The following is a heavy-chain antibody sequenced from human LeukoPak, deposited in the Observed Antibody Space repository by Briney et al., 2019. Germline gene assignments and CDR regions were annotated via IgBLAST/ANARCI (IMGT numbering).Heavy chain of an antibody. Sequence: VASVKVSCKASGGTFSSYVISWVRQATGQGLEWMGGIIPIFGTANYAQKFQGRVTITADESTSTAYMELSSLRPEDTAVYYFARDRRMFDPWGQGTLVTVSS. V-gene: IGHV1-69*01. CDR3: ARDRRMFDP. CDR2: IIPIFGTA. J-gene: IGHJ5*02. CDR1: GGTFSSYV.